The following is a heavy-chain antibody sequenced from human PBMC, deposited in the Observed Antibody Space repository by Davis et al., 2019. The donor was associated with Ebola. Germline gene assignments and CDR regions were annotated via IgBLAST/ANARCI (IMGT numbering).Heavy chain of an antibody. CDR2: IFFSGST. V-gene: IGHV4-39*01. CDR1: GGSISSSSYY. CDR3: ARSPRSSGYYF. J-gene: IGHJ4*02. D-gene: IGHD3-22*01. Sequence: MPSETLSLTCTVSGGSISSSSYYWGWIRKPPGKGLEWIGNIFFSGSTYYNPSLKSRVTISVDTSKDQFSLKLTSGTAADTAVYYCARSPRSSGYYFWGQGTLVTVSS.